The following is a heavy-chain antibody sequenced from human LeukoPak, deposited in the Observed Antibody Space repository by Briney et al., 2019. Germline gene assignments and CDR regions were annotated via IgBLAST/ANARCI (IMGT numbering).Heavy chain of an antibody. J-gene: IGHJ2*01. CDR3: ARGRAGDWYFDL. Sequence: PGGSLRLSCAASGFTFSGYWMHWVRQGPGKGLVWVSRINGDGSTTTYADSVKGRFTISRDNSKNTLYLQMNSLRADDTAVYYCARGRAGDWYFDLWGRGTLVTVSS. V-gene: IGHV3-74*01. D-gene: IGHD3-10*01. CDR2: INGDGSTT. CDR1: GFTFSGYW.